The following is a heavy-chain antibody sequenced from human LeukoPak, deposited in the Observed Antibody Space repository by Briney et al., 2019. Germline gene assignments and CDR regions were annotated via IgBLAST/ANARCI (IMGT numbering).Heavy chain of an antibody. CDR1: GGSISSSSYY. V-gene: IGHV4-39*01. CDR2: IYYSGST. Sequence: SSETLSLTCTVSGGSISSSSYYWGWIRQPPGEGLEWIGSIYYSGSTYYNPSLKSRVTISVDTSKNQFSLKLSSVTAADTAVYYCARHSSGWHEFDYWGQGTLVTVSS. CDR3: ARHSSGWHEFDY. J-gene: IGHJ4*02. D-gene: IGHD6-19*01.